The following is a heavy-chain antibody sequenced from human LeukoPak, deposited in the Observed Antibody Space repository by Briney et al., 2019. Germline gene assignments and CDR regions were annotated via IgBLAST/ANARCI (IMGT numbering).Heavy chain of an antibody. J-gene: IGHJ4*02. V-gene: IGHV3-23*01. CDR3: AKDGQYSTSWSPFDY. CDR1: GFTFSSYS. Sequence: GGSLRLSCAASGFTFSSYSMSWVRQAPGKGLEWVSATRSGGVTTYYADSVKGRFTISRDNSKNTLYLQMNTLRADDTAVYYCAKDGQYSTSWSPFDYWGQGTLVTVSS. D-gene: IGHD2-2*01. CDR2: TRSGGVTT.